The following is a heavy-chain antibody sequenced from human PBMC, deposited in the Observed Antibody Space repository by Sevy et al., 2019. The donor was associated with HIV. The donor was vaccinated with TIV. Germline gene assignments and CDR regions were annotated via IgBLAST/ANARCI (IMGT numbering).Heavy chain of an antibody. Sequence: GGCLRLSCAASGFTFSDYYMSWIRQAPGKGLEWVSYISSGSSYTNYADSVKGRFTISRDNASNSLYLQMNSLRAEDTAVYYCAKDSRVYSSSHFDYWGQGIRVTVSS. V-gene: IGHV3-11*06. CDR1: GFTFSDYY. CDR2: ISSGSSYT. J-gene: IGHJ4*02. D-gene: IGHD6-13*01. CDR3: AKDSRVYSSSHFDY.